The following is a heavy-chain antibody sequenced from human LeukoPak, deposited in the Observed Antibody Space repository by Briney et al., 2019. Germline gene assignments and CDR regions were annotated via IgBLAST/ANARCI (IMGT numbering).Heavy chain of an antibody. CDR3: AREPYPGRWIQPPYYYYYMDV. CDR1: GFTFSSYA. CDR2: ISYDGSNK. D-gene: IGHD5-18*01. V-gene: IGHV3-30-3*01. J-gene: IGHJ6*03. Sequence: GRSLRLSCAASGFTFSSYAMHWVRQAPGKGLEWVAVISYDGSNKYYADSVKGRFTISRDNSKNTLYLQMNSLRAEDTAVYYCAREPYPGRWIQPPYYYYYMDVWGKGTTVTVSS.